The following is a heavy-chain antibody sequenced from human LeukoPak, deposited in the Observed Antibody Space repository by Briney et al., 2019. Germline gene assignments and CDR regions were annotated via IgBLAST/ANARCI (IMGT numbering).Heavy chain of an antibody. CDR2: INSDGSST. V-gene: IGHV3-74*01. CDR1: GFTFSSYW. J-gene: IGHJ6*02. Sequence: GSLRLSCAASGFTFSSYWMHWVRQAPGKGLVWVSRINSDGSSTSYADSVKGRFTISRDNAKNTLYLQMISLRAEDTAVYYCARIDTGNYYYYGMDVWGQGTTVTVSS. CDR3: ARIDTGNYYYYGMDV. D-gene: IGHD5-18*01.